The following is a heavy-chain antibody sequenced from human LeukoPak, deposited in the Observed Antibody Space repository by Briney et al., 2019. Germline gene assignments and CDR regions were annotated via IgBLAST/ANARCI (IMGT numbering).Heavy chain of an antibody. V-gene: IGHV1-69*13. CDR2: IIPIFGTA. D-gene: IGHD3-22*01. J-gene: IGHJ6*02. CDR3: ARDSKGYYDSSGYSHGMDV. Sequence: GASVKVSCKASGGTFSSYAISWVRQAPGQGLEWMGGIIPIFGTANYAQKFQGRVTITADESTSTAYMEPSSLRSEDTAVYYCARDSKGYYDSSGYSHGMDVWGQGTTVTVSS. CDR1: GGTFSSYA.